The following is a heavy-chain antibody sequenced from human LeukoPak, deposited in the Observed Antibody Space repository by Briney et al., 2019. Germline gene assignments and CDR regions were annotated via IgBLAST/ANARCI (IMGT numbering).Heavy chain of an antibody. V-gene: IGHV3-23*01. Sequence: GGSLRLSCAASGFTFSTHGMSWVRQSPGKGLEWDSTISGDRTNTHYADSVKGRFSISRDNSRNTLYLQMNSLTVEDTALYYCAHDAGPTGNPFFDYWGQGTLVTVSS. CDR1: GFTFSTHG. CDR3: AHDAGPTGNPFFDY. D-gene: IGHD4-11*01. J-gene: IGHJ4*02. CDR2: ISGDRTNT.